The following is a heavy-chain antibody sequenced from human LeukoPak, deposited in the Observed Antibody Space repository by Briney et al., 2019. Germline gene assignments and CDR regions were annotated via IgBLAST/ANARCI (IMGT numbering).Heavy chain of an antibody. D-gene: IGHD2-2*01. Sequence: ASETLSLTCAVYGGSFSGYYWSWLRQPPGKGLEWVGEINHSGSNNYNPALKSRVTISVDPSKNQFSLKLSSVTAADTAVYYCARGGGILLVPAAISVAFDPWGQGTLVTVSS. CDR3: ARGGGILLVPAAISVAFDP. CDR1: GGSFSGYY. J-gene: IGHJ5*02. V-gene: IGHV4-34*01. CDR2: INHSGSN.